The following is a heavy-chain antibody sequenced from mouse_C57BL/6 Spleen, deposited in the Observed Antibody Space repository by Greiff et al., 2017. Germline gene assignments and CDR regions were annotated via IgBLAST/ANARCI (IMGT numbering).Heavy chain of an antibody. CDR3: AQSNYVGAIDY. V-gene: IGHV14-2*01. D-gene: IGHD2-5*01. CDR1: GFNIKDYY. J-gene: IGHJ4*01. CDR2: IDPEAGDT. Sequence: EVQLQQSGAELVKPGASVKLSCTASGFNIKDYYMHWVKQRTEQGLEWIGRIDPEAGDTKYAPKFQGKATITADTSSNTAYLQRSSLTSEDTAVYYCAQSNYVGAIDYWGQGTSVTVSS.